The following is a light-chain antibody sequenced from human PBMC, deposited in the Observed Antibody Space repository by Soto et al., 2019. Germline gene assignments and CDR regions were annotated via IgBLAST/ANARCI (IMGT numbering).Light chain of an antibody. CDR1: SSDILINI. CDR3: AASDDSMDDFV. V-gene: IGLV1-44*01. CDR2: SDN. Sequence: QSVMTHPPSAAWTPGHRFTISCSGSSSDILINIVNWYQQLPVTAPKLLIYSDNLWPSGVPDRCPGSKSGTSASLAISGLKSEDEADYFCAASDDSMDDFVFGTRTKVPAL. J-gene: IGLJ1*01.